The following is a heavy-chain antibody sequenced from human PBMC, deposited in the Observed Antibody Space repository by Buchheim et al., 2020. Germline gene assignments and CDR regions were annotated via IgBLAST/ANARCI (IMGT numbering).Heavy chain of an antibody. Sequence: QVQLVESGGGVVQPGRSLRLSCAASGFTFSSYGMHWVRQAPGKGLEWVAVIWYDGSNKYYADSVKGRFTISRDNSKNTLYLQMNSLRAEDTAVYYCARDPGMITFGGVIVIGWFDPWGQGTL. J-gene: IGHJ5*02. V-gene: IGHV3-33*01. D-gene: IGHD3-16*02. CDR2: IWYDGSNK. CDR3: ARDPGMITFGGVIVIGWFDP. CDR1: GFTFSSYG.